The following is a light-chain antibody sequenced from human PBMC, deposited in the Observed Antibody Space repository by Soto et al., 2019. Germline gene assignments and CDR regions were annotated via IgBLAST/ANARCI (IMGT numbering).Light chain of an antibody. V-gene: IGKV1-6*01. CDR1: QGIRNN. CDR3: QQDYRYPLT. CDR2: AAS. J-gene: IGKJ4*01. Sequence: AIQMTQSPSSLSASVRDRVTITCRARQGIRNNLGWYQQKPGKAPKLLIYAASNLQSGVPSRFSGSGSGTDFTLTISSLQPADFATYFCQQDYRYPLTFGGGTKVEIK.